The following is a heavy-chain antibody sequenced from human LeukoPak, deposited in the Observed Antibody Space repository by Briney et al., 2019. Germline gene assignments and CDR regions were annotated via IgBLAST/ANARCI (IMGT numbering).Heavy chain of an antibody. CDR3: AKADDSSGYVNEGSAFDI. J-gene: IGHJ3*02. Sequence: GRSLRLSCAASGFTFSSYGMHWVRQAPGKGLEWVAVISYDGSNKYYADSVKGRFTISRDNSKNTLYLQMNSLRAEDTAVYYCAKADDSSGYVNEGSAFDIWGQGTMVTVSS. D-gene: IGHD3-22*01. CDR1: GFTFSSYG. CDR2: ISYDGSNK. V-gene: IGHV3-30*18.